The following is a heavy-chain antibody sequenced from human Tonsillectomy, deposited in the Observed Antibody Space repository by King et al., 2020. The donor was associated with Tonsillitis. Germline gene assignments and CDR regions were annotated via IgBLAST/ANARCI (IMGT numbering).Heavy chain of an antibody. J-gene: IGHJ4*02. CDR1: GFTLTGST. V-gene: IGHV3-73*02. D-gene: IGHD3-10*01. Sequence: VQLVESGGGLVQPGGSLKLSCAASGFTLTGSTIHWFRQASGKGLEWVGHIRTKANNYATAYAASAKDRFTISRDDSKNTAYLQMNSLKTEDTAVYYCASFEWVGGSLNGYWGQGTLVTVSS. CDR2: IRTKANNYAT. CDR3: ASFEWVGGSLNGY.